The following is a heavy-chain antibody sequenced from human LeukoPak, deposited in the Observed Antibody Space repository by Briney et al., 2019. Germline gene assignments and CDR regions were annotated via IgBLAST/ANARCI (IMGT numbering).Heavy chain of an antibody. CDR2: IYYSGST. D-gene: IGHD5-12*01. CDR1: GGSISSYY. CDR3: ASRGSGYRYFQH. V-gene: IGHV4-59*01. Sequence: SETLSLIRTVSGGSISSYYWSWLRQPPGKGLEWIGYIYYSGSTNYNPSLKSRVTISVDTSKNQFSLKLSSVTAADTAVYYCASRGSGYRYFQHWGQGTLVTVSS. J-gene: IGHJ1*01.